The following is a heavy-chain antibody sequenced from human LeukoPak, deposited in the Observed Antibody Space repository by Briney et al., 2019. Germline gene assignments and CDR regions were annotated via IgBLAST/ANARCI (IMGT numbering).Heavy chain of an antibody. J-gene: IGHJ4*02. V-gene: IGHV3-73*01. D-gene: IGHD4/OR15-4a*01. Sequence: GGSLKLSCAASGFTFSDTAFHWVRQASGKGLEWVGRIRSKPNNYATAYTASVKGRFTISRDDSKNTAYLQMNSLNTEDTAMYYCTRHLIGATPFDYWGQGTLVSVSS. CDR3: TRHLIGATPFDY. CDR1: GFTFSDTA. CDR2: IRSKPNNYAT.